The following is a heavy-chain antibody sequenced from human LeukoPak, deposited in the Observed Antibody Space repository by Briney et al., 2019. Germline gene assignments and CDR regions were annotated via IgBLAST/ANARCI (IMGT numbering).Heavy chain of an antibody. D-gene: IGHD5-24*01. V-gene: IGHV3-11*01. CDR1: GFPFSDFH. CDR2: IITSGYTK. J-gene: IGHJ4*02. Sequence: GGSLRLSCAASGFPFSDFHMSWIRQAPGKGLEWISYIITSGYTKYYADSVKGRFTISRDNAKNSLYLQMNSLRAEDTAVYYCARGHHGYSYWGQGTLVTVSS. CDR3: ARGHHGYSY.